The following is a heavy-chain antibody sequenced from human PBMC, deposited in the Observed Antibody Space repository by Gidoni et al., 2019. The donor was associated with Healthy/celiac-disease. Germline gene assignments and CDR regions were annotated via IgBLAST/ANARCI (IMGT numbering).Heavy chain of an antibody. D-gene: IGHD1-26*01. J-gene: IGHJ4*02. V-gene: IGHV3-33*01. Sequence: QVQLVESGEGVVQRGRSLRLSCAASGFTFSSYGMHWVRQAPGKGLEWVAVIWYDGSNKYYADSVKGRFTISRDNSKNTLYLQMNSLRAEDTAVYYCARRGIGGSFDYWGQGTLVTVSS. CDR2: IWYDGSNK. CDR1: GFTFSSYG. CDR3: ARRGIGGSFDY.